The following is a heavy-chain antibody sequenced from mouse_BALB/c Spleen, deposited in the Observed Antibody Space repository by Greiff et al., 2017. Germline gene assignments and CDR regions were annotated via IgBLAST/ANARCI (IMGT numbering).Heavy chain of an antibody. CDR3: ARHRTDYYAMDY. J-gene: IGHJ4*01. V-gene: IGHV5-6*01. Sequence: EVKVVESGGDLVKPGGSLKLSCAASGFTFSSYGMSWVRQTPDKRLEWVATISSGGSYTYYPDSVKGRFTISRDNAKNTLYLQMSSLKSEDTAMYYCARHRTDYYAMDYWGQGTSVTVSS. CDR2: ISSGGSYT. CDR1: GFTFSSYG.